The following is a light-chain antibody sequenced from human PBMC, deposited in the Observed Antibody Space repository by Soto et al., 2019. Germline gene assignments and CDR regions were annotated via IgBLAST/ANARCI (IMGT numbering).Light chain of an antibody. J-gene: IGKJ4*01. CDR2: GTS. CDR3: QQYGTSPLT. CDR1: QSVSSTY. Sequence: EVVLTQSPATLSLSPGERATLSCRASQSVSSTYLAWYQQQPGQAPRLLMSGTSNRATGTPDRFSGSGSGTDFTLTISRLEPEDFAVYYCQQYGTSPLTFGGGTKVDIK. V-gene: IGKV3-20*01.